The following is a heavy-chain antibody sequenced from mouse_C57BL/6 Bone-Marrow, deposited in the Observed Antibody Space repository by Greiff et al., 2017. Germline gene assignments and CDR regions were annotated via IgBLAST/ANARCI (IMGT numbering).Heavy chain of an antibody. CDR3: ASEGDYSNYFGY. Sequence: QVQLQQPGAELVRPGSSVKLSCKASGYTFTSYWMHWVKQRPIQGLEWIGNIDPSDSETHYNQKFKDKATLTVDKSSSTAYMQLSSLTSEDSAVYYCASEGDYSNYFGYWGQGTTVAVSS. CDR1: GYTFTSYW. D-gene: IGHD2-5*01. V-gene: IGHV1-52*01. CDR2: IDPSDSET. J-gene: IGHJ2*01.